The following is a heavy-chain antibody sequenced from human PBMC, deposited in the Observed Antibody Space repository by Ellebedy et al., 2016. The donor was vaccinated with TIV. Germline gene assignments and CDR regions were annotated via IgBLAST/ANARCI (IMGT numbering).Heavy chain of an antibody. V-gene: IGHV3-23*01. J-gene: IGHJ4*02. CDR1: GFTFSSSW. Sequence: GESLKISCAASGFTFSSSWMHWVRQAPGKGLEWVSAISGSGGSTYYADSVKGRFTISRDNSKNTLYLQMNSLRAEDTAVYYCAKRGVGNALDYWGQGTLVTVSS. CDR3: AKRGVGNALDY. CDR2: ISGSGGST. D-gene: IGHD4-23*01.